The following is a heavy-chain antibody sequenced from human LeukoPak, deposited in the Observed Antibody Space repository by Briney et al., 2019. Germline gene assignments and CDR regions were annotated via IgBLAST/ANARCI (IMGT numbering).Heavy chain of an antibody. V-gene: IGHV3-30-3*01. CDR1: GFTFSSYA. D-gene: IGHD3-3*01. Sequence: PGGSLRLSCAASGFTFSSYAMHWVRQAPGKGLEWVAVISYDGSNKYYADSVKGRFTISRDNSKNTLYLQMNSLRAEDTAVYYCARDGTIFGVGYYFDYWGQGTLVTVSS. J-gene: IGHJ4*02. CDR2: ISYDGSNK. CDR3: ARDGTIFGVGYYFDY.